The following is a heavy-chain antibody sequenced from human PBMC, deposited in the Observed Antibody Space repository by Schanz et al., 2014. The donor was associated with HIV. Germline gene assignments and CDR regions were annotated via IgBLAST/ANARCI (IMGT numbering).Heavy chain of an antibody. V-gene: IGHV1-2*02. CDR1: GYTFTGYY. Sequence: QVQLVQSGAEVKKPGASVKVSCKASGYTFTGYYIHWVRQAPGQGLEWMGWINPNSGGTNYAQNFQGRVTMTRDTSISTAYMELSRLRSDDTAVYYCAREVDIVVVPAAIVGWFDPWGQGTLVTVSS. CDR3: AREVDIVVVPAAIVGWFDP. D-gene: IGHD2-2*03. J-gene: IGHJ5*02. CDR2: INPNSGGT.